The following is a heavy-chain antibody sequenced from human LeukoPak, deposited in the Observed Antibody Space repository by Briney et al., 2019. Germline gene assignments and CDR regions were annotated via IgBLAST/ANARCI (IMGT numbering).Heavy chain of an antibody. J-gene: IGHJ6*02. CDR3: ARDLTIFGVVEGSYMDV. Sequence: SVKVSCKASGGTFSSYAISWVRQAPGQGLEWMGGIIPIFGTANYAQKFQGRVTITADESTSTAYMELSSLRSEDTAVYYCARDLTIFGVVEGSYMDVWGQGTTVTVSS. CDR2: IIPIFGTA. D-gene: IGHD3-3*01. V-gene: IGHV1-69*01. CDR1: GGTFSSYA.